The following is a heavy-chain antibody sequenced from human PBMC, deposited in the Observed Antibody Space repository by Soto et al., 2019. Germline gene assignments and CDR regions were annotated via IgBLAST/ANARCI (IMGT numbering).Heavy chain of an antibody. V-gene: IGHV1-3*01. CDR3: AKDFSWFGELIASDY. CDR1: GYTFTSYA. D-gene: IGHD3-10*01. Sequence: QVQLVQSGAEVKKPGASVKVSCKASGYTFTSYAMHWVRQAPGQRLEWMGWINAGNGNTKYSQKFQGRVTITRDTSASTTYMDLSRLRSEDTAVYYCAKDFSWFGELIASDYWGQGPLVTVPS. CDR2: INAGNGNT. J-gene: IGHJ4*02.